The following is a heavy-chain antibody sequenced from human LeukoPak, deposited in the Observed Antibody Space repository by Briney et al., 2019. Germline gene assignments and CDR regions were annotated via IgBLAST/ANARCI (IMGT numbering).Heavy chain of an antibody. CDR1: GDSVSSNNGA. J-gene: IGHJ4*02. D-gene: IGHD6-19*01. CDR3: AREGVRDSTGWYAFDY. CDR2: TYQRSKRFN. Sequence: SHTLSLTCALSGDSVSSNNGAWNWIRDSPSGGLEGLGSTYQRSKRFNDYAVYVKSRISRKPEKSDNHLSVLLNSVTPEHTAVYYCAREGVRDSTGWYAFDYWGQGTLVTVSS. V-gene: IGHV6-1*01.